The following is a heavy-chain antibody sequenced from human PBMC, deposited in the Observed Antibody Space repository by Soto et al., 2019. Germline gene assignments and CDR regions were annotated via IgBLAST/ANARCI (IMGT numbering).Heavy chain of an antibody. CDR1: GYTFTSYG. CDR2: ISAYNGNT. D-gene: IGHD6-13*01. J-gene: IGHJ6*02. Sequence: XSVKVSCKASGYTFTSYGISWVRQAPGQGLEWMGWISAYNGNTNYAQKLQGRVTMTTDTSTSTAYMELRSLRSDDTAVYYCARDGGAAADLLTGMDVWGQGTTVTVSS. V-gene: IGHV1-18*04. CDR3: ARDGGAAADLLTGMDV.